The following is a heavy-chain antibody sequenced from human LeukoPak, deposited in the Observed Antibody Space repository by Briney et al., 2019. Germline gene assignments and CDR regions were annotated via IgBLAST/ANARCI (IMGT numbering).Heavy chain of an antibody. D-gene: IGHD6-19*01. V-gene: IGHV3-23*01. Sequence: RGSLRLSCAASGFTFSNYAVSWVRQAPGKGLEWVSIISGSGVNTDYADSVKGRFTISRDNSKNTLYLQMNSLRAEDTALYYCAKDGEDGIAVAGTIDYWGQGTLVTVSS. J-gene: IGHJ4*02. CDR2: ISGSGVNT. CDR1: GFTFSNYA. CDR3: AKDGEDGIAVAGTIDY.